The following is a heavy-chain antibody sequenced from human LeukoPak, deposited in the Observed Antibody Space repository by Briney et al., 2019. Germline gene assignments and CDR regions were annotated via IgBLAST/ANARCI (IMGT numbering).Heavy chain of an antibody. Sequence: GGSLRLSCAASGFTFSSCTMNWVRQAPGKGLEWVSSISSSSYIYYADSVKGRFTISRDNAKNSLYLQMNSLRAEDTAVYYCAELGITMIGGVWGKGTTVTISS. CDR3: AELGITMIGGV. CDR1: GFTFSSCT. J-gene: IGHJ6*04. V-gene: IGHV3-21*01. CDR2: ISSSSYI. D-gene: IGHD3-10*02.